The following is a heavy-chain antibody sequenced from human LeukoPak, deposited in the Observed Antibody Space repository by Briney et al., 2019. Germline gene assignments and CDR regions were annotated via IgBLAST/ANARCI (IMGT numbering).Heavy chain of an antibody. J-gene: IGHJ4*02. CDR2: ISFDGSNK. CDR3: ANDRSGMAYHFDF. CDR1: GFTFQTFG. V-gene: IGHV3-30*18. D-gene: IGHD2-2*02. Sequence: GGSLRLSCAVSGFTFQTFGIHWVRQTPGKGLEWVALISFDGSNKYYTDSVKGRFTISRDNSKNTLYLQMDSLRVEDTAVYYCANDRSGMAYHFDFWGQGTLVTVSS.